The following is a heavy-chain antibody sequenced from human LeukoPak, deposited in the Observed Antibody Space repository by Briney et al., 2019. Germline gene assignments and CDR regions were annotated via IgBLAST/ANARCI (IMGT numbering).Heavy chain of an antibody. CDR2: IYTSGST. Sequence: SETLSLTCTVSGGSISSYYWSWIRQPAGKGLEWIGRIYTSGSTNYNPSLKSRVTMSVDTSKNQFSLKLSSVTAADTAVYYCAREIVAEAAGWLDPWGQGTLVTVSS. CDR3: AREIVAEAAGWLDP. CDR1: GGSISSYY. J-gene: IGHJ5*02. D-gene: IGHD6-13*01. V-gene: IGHV4-4*07.